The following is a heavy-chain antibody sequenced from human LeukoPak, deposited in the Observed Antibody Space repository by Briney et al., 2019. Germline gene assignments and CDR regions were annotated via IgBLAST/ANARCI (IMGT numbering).Heavy chain of an antibody. CDR1: GGSVSSGSYY. J-gene: IGHJ3*02. CDR3: AREEAKWAAAGPSYAFDI. Sequence: SETLSLTCTVSGGSVSSGSYYWSWIRQPPGKGLEWIGYIYYSGSTNYNPSLKSRVTISVDTSKNQFSLKLSSVTAADTAVYYCAREEAKWAAAGPSYAFDIWGQGTMVTVSS. V-gene: IGHV4-61*01. D-gene: IGHD6-13*01. CDR2: IYYSGST.